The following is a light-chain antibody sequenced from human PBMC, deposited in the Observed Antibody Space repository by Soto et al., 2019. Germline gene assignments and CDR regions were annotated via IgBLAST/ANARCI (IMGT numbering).Light chain of an antibody. J-gene: IGKJ1*01. Sequence: IHMTRSAFNIHAFVGHRVPLPCRASQDISDWLAWYQQKSGKAPKLLSDKAFNLKSGVPSRFSGRRSRTEYTRTSSSLQPDDFATYFCQQYESYPWTFGLGTKVDIK. CDR2: KAF. CDR3: QQYESYPWT. V-gene: IGKV1-5*03. CDR1: QDISDW.